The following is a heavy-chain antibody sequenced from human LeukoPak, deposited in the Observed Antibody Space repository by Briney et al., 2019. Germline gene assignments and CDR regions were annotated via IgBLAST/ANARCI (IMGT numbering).Heavy chain of an antibody. D-gene: IGHD1-26*01. V-gene: IGHV3-48*03. J-gene: IGHJ4*02. CDR1: GFTFSTYE. Sequence: GGSLRLSCTASGFTFSTYEMHWVRQAPGKGLEWISYITTSGSARYNADSLKGRFIISRDNAKNSLYLQMNSLRAEDTAVYYCTRGGAGAIADYWGQGTLVTVSS. CDR2: ITTSGSAR. CDR3: TRGGAGAIADY.